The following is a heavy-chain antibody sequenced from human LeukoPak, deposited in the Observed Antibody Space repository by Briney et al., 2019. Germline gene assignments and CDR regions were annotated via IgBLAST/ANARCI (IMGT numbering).Heavy chain of an antibody. J-gene: IGHJ4*02. D-gene: IGHD3-22*01. V-gene: IGHV4-34*01. CDR1: GGSFSGYY. CDR3: ARGYYYDSSGYYYYFDY. Sequence: SETLSLTCAVYGGSFSGYYWSWIRQPPGRGLGWIGEINHSGSTNYNPSLKSRVTISVDTSKNQFSLKLSSVTAADTAVYYCARGYYYDSSGYYYYFDYWGQGTLVTVSS. CDR2: INHSGST.